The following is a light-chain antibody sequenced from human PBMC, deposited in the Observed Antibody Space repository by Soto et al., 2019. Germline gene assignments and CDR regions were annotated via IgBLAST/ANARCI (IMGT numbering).Light chain of an antibody. CDR2: DAS. CDR3: QQYNSVSLLT. Sequence: DIQMTQSPSSLSASVGDRVTITCQASQDINKNLIWYQQKPGKAPKLLIYDASDLETGVPSRFSGSGSGTGFTFTISSLQPDDFATYYCQQYNSVSLLTFGGGTKV. V-gene: IGKV1-33*01. CDR1: QDINKN. J-gene: IGKJ4*01.